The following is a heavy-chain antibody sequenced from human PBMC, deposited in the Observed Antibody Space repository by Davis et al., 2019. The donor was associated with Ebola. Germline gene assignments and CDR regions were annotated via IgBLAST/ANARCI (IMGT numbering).Heavy chain of an antibody. CDR1: GGSISSGSYY. Sequence: PSETLSLTCTVSGGSISSGSYYWSWIRQPAGKGLEWIGHIYTSGSTNYNPSLKSRVTISVDTSKNQFSLKLSSVTAADTAVYYCARDTIRESFDYWGQGTLVTVSS. CDR2: IYTSGST. D-gene: IGHD3-3*01. J-gene: IGHJ4*02. CDR3: ARDTIRESFDY. V-gene: IGHV4-61*09.